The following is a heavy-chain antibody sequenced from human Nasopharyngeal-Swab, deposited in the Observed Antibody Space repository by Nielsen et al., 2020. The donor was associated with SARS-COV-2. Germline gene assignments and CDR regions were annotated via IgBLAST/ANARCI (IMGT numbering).Heavy chain of an antibody. J-gene: IGHJ3*02. V-gene: IGHV3-30*03. CDR3: APPAGDAFDI. Sequence: GASLKISCAASGFTFSSYGMHWVRQAPGKGLEWVAVISYDGSNKYYADSVKGRFTISRDNSKNTPYLQMNSLRAEDTAVYYCAPPAGDAFDIWGQGTMVTVSS. CDR1: GFTFSSYG. CDR2: ISYDGSNK. D-gene: IGHD6-13*01.